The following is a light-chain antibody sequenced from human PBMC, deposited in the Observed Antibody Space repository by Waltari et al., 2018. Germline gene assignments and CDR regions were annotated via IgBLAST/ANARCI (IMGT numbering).Light chain of an antibody. CDR3: QQYGSSLLT. CDR2: DAS. CDR1: HSVSSSY. J-gene: IGKJ5*01. Sequence: EFVLTQSPATLSLFPGQRATFPGGALHSVSSSYLAWYQQKPGLAPRPLIYDASSRATGIPDRFSGSGSGTDFTLTISRLEPEDFAVYYCQQYGSSLLTFGQGTRLEIK. V-gene: IGKV3D-20*01.